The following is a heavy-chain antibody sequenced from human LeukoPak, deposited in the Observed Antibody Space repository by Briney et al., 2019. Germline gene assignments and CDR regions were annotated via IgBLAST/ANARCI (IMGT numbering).Heavy chain of an antibody. CDR2: ISGSGGST. CDR3: AGYGGSYPYYMDV. D-gene: IGHD1-26*01. J-gene: IGHJ6*03. V-gene: IGHV3-23*01. CDR1: GFTFSSYA. Sequence: GGSLRLSCAASGFTFSSYAMSWVRQAPGKGLEWVSGISGSGGSTSYADSVKGRFTISRDNSKNTLYLQMNSLRAEDTAVYYCAGYGGSYPYYMDVWGKGTTVTISS.